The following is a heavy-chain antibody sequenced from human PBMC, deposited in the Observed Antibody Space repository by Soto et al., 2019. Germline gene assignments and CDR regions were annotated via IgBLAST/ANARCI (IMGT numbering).Heavy chain of an antibody. Sequence: ASVKVSCKASGYTFTSYAMHWVRQAPGQRLEWMGWINAGNGNTKYSQKFQGRVTMTRDTSTSTAYMELSSLRSDDTAVYYCARDRKIVVVVAAGHWFDPWGQGTLVTVSS. CDR1: GYTFTSYA. CDR2: INAGNGNT. D-gene: IGHD2-15*01. J-gene: IGHJ5*02. CDR3: ARDRKIVVVVAAGHWFDP. V-gene: IGHV1-3*01.